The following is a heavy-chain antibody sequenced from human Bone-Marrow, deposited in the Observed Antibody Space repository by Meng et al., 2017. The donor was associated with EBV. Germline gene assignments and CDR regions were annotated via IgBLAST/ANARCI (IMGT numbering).Heavy chain of an antibody. CDR3: AKDISDSPGQMKYFLDC. D-gene: IGHD2-21*01. CDR1: GVTVSSHY. J-gene: IGHJ4*02. CDR2: LYSGGTT. V-gene: IGHV3-53*01. Sequence: EVQLVESGGGXIQPGXXXRLSGAASGVTVSSHYMTWVRQAPGKGLEWVSVLYSGGTTDYADSVKGRFTISRDNSKNTLYLQMNSLRAEDTAVHYCAKDISDSPGQMKYFLDCWGQGTLVTVAS.